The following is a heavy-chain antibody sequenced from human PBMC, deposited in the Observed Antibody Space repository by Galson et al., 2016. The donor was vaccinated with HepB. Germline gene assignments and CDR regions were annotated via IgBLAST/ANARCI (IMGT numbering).Heavy chain of an antibody. CDR1: GFTFSSYS. CDR2: IDSSGSLI. Sequence: SLRLSCAASGFTFSSYSMNWVRQVPGKGLEWVSSIDSSGSLIYYADSVRGRFTISRDNAKNSLYLQMNSLRAEETAVFYCARENSGRGLAPFDSWGQGTLLTVSS. J-gene: IGHJ4*02. V-gene: IGHV3-21*01. CDR3: ARENSGRGLAPFDS. D-gene: IGHD1-26*01.